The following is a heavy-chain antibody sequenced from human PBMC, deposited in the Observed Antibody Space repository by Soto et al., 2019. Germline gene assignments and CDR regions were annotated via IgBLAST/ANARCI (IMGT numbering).Heavy chain of an antibody. V-gene: IGHV1-46*01. CDR3: ARDGYYDFWSGYYTRYYYGMDV. CDR2: INPSGGST. CDR1: GYTFTSYY. J-gene: IGHJ6*02. D-gene: IGHD3-3*01. Sequence: VASVKVSCKASGYTFTSYYMHWVRQAPGQGLEWMGIINPSGGSTSYAQKFQGRVTMTRDTSTSTVYMELSSLRSEDTAVYYCARDGYYDFWSGYYTRYYYGMDVWGQGTTVTVSS.